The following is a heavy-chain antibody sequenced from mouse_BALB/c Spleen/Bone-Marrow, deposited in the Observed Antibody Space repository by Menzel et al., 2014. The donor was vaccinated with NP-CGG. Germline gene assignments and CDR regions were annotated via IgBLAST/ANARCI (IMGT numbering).Heavy chain of an antibody. CDR2: ISSGGSYT. D-gene: IGHD1-1*01. V-gene: IGHV5-9-3*01. J-gene: IGHJ2*01. CDR1: GFTFSSYA. CDR3: ARHYYGSSYYFDY. Sequence: EVQRVESGGGLVKPGGSLKLSCAASGFTFSSYAMSWVRQTPGKRLEWVATISSGGSYTYYPDSVKGRVTISRDNAKNTLYLQMSSLRSEDTAMYYCARHYYGSSYYFDYWGQGTTLTVSS.